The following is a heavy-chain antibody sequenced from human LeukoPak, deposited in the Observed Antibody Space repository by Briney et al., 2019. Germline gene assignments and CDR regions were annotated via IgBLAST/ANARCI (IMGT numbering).Heavy chain of an antibody. CDR3: ARAFRRGSSPGQYYFDY. D-gene: IGHD2/OR15-2a*01. CDR2: IGSSSGDI. Sequence: GGSLRLSCAASGFTFTYSMNWVRQAPGKGLEWASYIGSSSGDISYADSVKGRFTISRDNAKNSLHLQMNSLRVEDTAVYYCARAFRRGSSPGQYYFDYWGQGTLVTVSS. V-gene: IGHV3-48*01. CDR1: GFTFTYS. J-gene: IGHJ4*02.